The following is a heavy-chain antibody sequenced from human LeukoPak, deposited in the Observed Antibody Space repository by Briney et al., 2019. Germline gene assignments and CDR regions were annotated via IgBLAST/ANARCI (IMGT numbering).Heavy chain of an antibody. CDR3: ARKYSTGQAHSDY. D-gene: IGHD6-19*01. V-gene: IGHV4-59*01. CDR2: IYYSGST. CDR1: GGSISSYC. Sequence: PSETLSLTCTVSGGSISSYCWSWIRQPPGKGLEWIGYIYYSGSTNYNPSLKSRVTISVDTSKNQFSLKLSSVTAADTAVYYCARKYSTGQAHSDYWGQGTLVTVSS. J-gene: IGHJ4*02.